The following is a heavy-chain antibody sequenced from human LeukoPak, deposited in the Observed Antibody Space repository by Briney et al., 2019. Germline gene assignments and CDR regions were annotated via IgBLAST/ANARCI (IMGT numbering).Heavy chain of an antibody. V-gene: IGHV3-11*04. Sequence: GGSLRLSCVGAGFPFSDFHMSWIRQAPGKGLEWVSYITSGGGFKYYADSVKGRFTISRDNAKNSLYLQMSSLRVEDTAIYYCAREGESADRDAFDIWGQGTMVTVSS. J-gene: IGHJ3*02. CDR3: AREGESADRDAFDI. CDR1: GFPFSDFH. CDR2: ITSGGGFK. D-gene: IGHD3-16*01.